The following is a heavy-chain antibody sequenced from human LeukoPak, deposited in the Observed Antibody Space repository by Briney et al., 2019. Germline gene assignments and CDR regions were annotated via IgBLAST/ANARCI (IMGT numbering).Heavy chain of an antibody. D-gene: IGHD6-13*01. CDR2: IKQDGSEK. CDR3: ARDRSSWWLVEDY. J-gene: IGHJ4*02. CDR1: GFTFSSHW. V-gene: IGHV3-7*01. Sequence: GGSLGLSCAASGFTFSSHWMSWVRRAPGKGLEWMANIKQDGSEKYYVDSVKGRFTISRDNAKNSLYLQMNSLRAEDTAVYYCARDRSSWWLVEDYWGQGTLDTVSS.